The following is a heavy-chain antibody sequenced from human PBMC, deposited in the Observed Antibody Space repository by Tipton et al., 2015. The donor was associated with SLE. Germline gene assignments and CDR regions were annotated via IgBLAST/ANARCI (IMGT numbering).Heavy chain of an antibody. CDR2: IYTSGST. V-gene: IGHV4-61*09. D-gene: IGHD3-10*01. Sequence: TLSLTCTVSGGSISSGSYYWNWIRQPAGKGLEWIGHIYTSGSTNYNPSLKSRATISVDTSKNQFSLKVSSVTAADTAVYYCSRASPSSFEHWGRGTLVTVSS. CDR1: GGSISSGSYY. J-gene: IGHJ4*03. CDR3: SRASPSSFEH.